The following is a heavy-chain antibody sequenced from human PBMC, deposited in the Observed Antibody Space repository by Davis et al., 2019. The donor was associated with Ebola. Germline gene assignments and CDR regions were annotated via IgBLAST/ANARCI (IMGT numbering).Heavy chain of an antibody. J-gene: IGHJ4*02. V-gene: IGHV3-43*01. CDR1: GFTFDDYT. D-gene: IGHD6-13*01. Sequence: GESLKISCAASGFTFDDYTMHWVRQAPGKGLEWVSLISWDGGSTYYADSVKGRFTISRDNSKNSLYLQMNSLRTEDTALYYCAKDMGGSWSAFDYWGQGTLVTVSS. CDR2: ISWDGGST. CDR3: AKDMGGSWSAFDY.